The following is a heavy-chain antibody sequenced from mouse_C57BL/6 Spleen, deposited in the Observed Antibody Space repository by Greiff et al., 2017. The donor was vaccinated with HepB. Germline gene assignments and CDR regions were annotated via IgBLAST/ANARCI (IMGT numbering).Heavy chain of an antibody. CDR2: IDPSDSET. CDR1: GYTFTSYW. CDR3: AREGNYDSSSDY. V-gene: IGHV1-52*01. D-gene: IGHD1-1*01. J-gene: IGHJ2*01. Sequence: QVQLQQSGAELVRPGSSVKLSCKASGYTFTSYWMHWVKQRPIQGLEWIGNIDPSDSETHYNQKFKDKATLTVDKSSSTAYMQLSSLTSEDSAVYYCAREGNYDSSSDYWGQGTTLTVSS.